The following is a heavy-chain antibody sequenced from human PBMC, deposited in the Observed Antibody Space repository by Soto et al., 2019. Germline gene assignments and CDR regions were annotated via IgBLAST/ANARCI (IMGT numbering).Heavy chain of an antibody. CDR1: GGSISSYY. V-gene: IGHV4-59*01. CDR2: IYYSGST. Sequence: PSETLSLTCTVSGGSISSYYWSWIRQPPGKGLEWIGYIYYSGSTNYNPSLKSRVTISVDTSKNQFSLKLSSVTAADTAVYYCARGRQLVRDFDYWGQGXLVTVYS. J-gene: IGHJ4*02. D-gene: IGHD6-6*01. CDR3: ARGRQLVRDFDY.